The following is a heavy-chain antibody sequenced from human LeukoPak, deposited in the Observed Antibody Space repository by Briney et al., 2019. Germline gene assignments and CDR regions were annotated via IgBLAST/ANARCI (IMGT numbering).Heavy chain of an antibody. Sequence: PGGSLRLSCAASGFTFSSCEMNWVRQAPGKGLEWVSYISSSGSTIYYADSVKGRFTISRDNAKNSLYLQMNSLRAEDTAVYYCAREKDGSGSYWQSSNYYYGMDVWGQGTTVTVSS. CDR3: AREKDGSGSYWQSSNYYYGMDV. CDR2: ISSSGSTI. V-gene: IGHV3-48*03. J-gene: IGHJ6*02. D-gene: IGHD3-10*01. CDR1: GFTFSSCE.